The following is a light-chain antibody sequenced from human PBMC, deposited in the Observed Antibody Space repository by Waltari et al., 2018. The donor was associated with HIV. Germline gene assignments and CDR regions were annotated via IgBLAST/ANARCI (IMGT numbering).Light chain of an antibody. Sequence: QSALTQPASVSGSPGQSITISCTGTSSDVGGYTYVSWYQQYPGKAPKLMIYAVSKRPSGVPDRFSGSKSANTASLTVSGLQAEDEADYYCSSYGGSANLLFGGGTKLTVL. V-gene: IGLV2-8*01. CDR2: AVS. J-gene: IGLJ2*01. CDR1: SSDVGGYTY. CDR3: SSYGGSANLL.